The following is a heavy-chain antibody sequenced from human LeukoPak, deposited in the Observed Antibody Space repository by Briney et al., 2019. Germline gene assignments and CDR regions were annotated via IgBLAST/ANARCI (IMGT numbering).Heavy chain of an antibody. J-gene: IGHJ6*03. CDR2: IYYSGST. V-gene: IGHV4-39*01. CDR3: ARRIRSSWPRGDYYYMDV. Sequence: SETLSLTCIVSGGSISSSSYYWGWIRQPPGKGLEWIGRIYYSGSTYYNPSLKSRVTISVDTSKNQFSLKLSSVTAADTAVYYCARRIRSSWPRGDYYYMDVWGKGTTVTVSS. CDR1: GGSISSSSYY. D-gene: IGHD6-13*01.